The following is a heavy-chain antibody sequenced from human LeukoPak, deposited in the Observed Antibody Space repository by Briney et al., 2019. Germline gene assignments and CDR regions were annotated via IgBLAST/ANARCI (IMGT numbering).Heavy chain of an antibody. Sequence: GGSLRLSCAASGFTFSSYSMNWVRQAPGKGLEWVSSISSSSGYIYYADSVKGRFTISRDNAKNSLYLQMNSLRAEDTAVYYCASGPHRRAGNWFDPWGQGTLVTVSS. CDR3: ASGPHRRAGNWFDP. CDR1: GFTFSSYS. CDR2: ISSSSGYI. J-gene: IGHJ5*02. V-gene: IGHV3-21*01.